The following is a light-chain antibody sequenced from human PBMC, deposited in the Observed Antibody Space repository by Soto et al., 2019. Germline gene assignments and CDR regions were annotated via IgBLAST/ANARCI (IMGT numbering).Light chain of an antibody. J-gene: IGKJ1*01. CDR3: QQYSAYPWT. CDR1: QSISSW. Sequence: DIQMTQSPSRLSASVGDRVILTCRASQSISSWLAWYQQKPGRAPKLLIYQASSLESEVPSRFSGSGSGTEFTLIISSLQPDDFATYCCQQYSAYPWTFGQGTKVEIK. V-gene: IGKV1-5*03. CDR2: QAS.